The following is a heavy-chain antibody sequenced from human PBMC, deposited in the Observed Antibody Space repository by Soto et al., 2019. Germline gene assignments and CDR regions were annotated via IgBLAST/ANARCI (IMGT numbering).Heavy chain of an antibody. D-gene: IGHD4-4*01. V-gene: IGHV1-46*01. CDR1: GYTFTSYY. CDR2: INPTSGGT. Sequence: QVQLVQSGAEVKKPGASVKVSCKASGYTFTSYYMHWVRQAPGQGLEWMGIINPTSGGTHYAQKFQGRVAMTRDTSTRTVYMEMSSLRSEDTAVYYCARGMTTVTSDACASWGKGTMVTVSS. J-gene: IGHJ3*02. CDR3: ARGMTTVTSDACAS.